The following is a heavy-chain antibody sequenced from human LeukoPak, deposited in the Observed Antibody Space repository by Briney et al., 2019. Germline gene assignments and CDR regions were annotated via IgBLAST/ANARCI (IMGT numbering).Heavy chain of an antibody. V-gene: IGHV4-59*01. J-gene: IGHJ6*03. CDR2: IYYSGST. CDR1: GGSISSYY. D-gene: IGHD3-22*01. CDR3: ARFLVVTSPYMDV. Sequence: PSETLSLTCTVSGGSISSYYWSWIRQPPGKGLEWIGYIYYSGSTNYNPSLKSRVTISVDTSKNQFSLKLSSVTAADTAVYYCARFLVVTSPYMDVWGKGTTVTVSS.